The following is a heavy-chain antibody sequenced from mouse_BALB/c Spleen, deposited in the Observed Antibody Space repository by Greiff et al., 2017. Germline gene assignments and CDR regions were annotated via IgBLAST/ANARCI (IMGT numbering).Heavy chain of an antibody. CDR3: ARRSYGNYEGRYYAMDY. D-gene: IGHD2-1*01. CDR1: GYTFTSYW. CDR2: IDPSDSET. Sequence: QVQLQQPGAELVKPGAPVKLSCKASGYTFTSYWMNWVKQRPGRGLEWIGRIDPSDSETHYNQKFKDKATLTVDKSSSTAYIQLSSLTSEDSAVYYCARRSYGNYEGRYYAMDYWGQGTSVTVSS. V-gene: IGHV1-69*02. J-gene: IGHJ4*01.